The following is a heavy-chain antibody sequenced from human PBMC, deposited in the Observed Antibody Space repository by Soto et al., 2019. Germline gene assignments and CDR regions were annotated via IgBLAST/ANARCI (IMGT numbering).Heavy chain of an antibody. Sequence: PSETLSLTCTVSGGSVSSGSYYWSWIRQPPGKGLEWIGYIYYSGSTNYNPSLKSRVTISVDTSKNQFSLKLSSVTAADTAVYYCARGEYCTNGVCYLPADYYYYYYMDVWGKGTTVTVSS. J-gene: IGHJ6*03. CDR3: ARGEYCTNGVCYLPADYYYYYYMDV. D-gene: IGHD2-8*01. CDR1: GGSVSSGSYY. V-gene: IGHV4-61*01. CDR2: IYYSGST.